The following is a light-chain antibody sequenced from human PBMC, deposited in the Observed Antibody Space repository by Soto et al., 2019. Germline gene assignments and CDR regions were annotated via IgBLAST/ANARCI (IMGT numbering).Light chain of an antibody. Sequence: EIVLTQSPGTLSLSPGERATLSCRASQSVSSSLAWYQQRPGQAPRLLIYGASSRATGIPDRFSGSGSGTDFTLTISRLEPEDFAVYYCQQYGSSGTFGQGTKVDTK. CDR1: QSVSSS. V-gene: IGKV3-20*01. CDR3: QQYGSSGT. CDR2: GAS. J-gene: IGKJ1*01.